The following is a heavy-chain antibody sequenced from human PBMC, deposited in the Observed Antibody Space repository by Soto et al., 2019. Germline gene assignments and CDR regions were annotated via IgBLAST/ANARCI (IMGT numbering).Heavy chain of an antibody. Sequence: GGSVRLSCAASGFTFSSYAMSWVRQAPGKGLEWVSAISGSGGSTYYADSVKGRFTISRDNSKNTLYLQMNSLRAEDTAVYYCAGSSVRYYGMDVWGQGTTVTVSS. CDR2: ISGSGGST. J-gene: IGHJ6*02. CDR1: GFTFSSYA. CDR3: AGSSVRYYGMDV. V-gene: IGHV3-23*01. D-gene: IGHD3-10*01.